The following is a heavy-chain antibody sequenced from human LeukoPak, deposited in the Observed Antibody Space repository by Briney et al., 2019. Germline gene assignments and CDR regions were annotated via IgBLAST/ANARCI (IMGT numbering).Heavy chain of an antibody. CDR3: ARPYYGSGSYYFDY. V-gene: IGHV4-34*01. CDR1: GGSFSGYY. Sequence: SETLSLTCAVYGGSFSGYYWSWIRQPPGKGLEWIGEINHSGSTNYNPSLKSRVTISVDTSKNQFSLKLSSVTAADTAVYYCARPYYGSGSYYFDYWGQGTLVTVSS. J-gene: IGHJ4*02. D-gene: IGHD3-10*01. CDR2: INHSGST.